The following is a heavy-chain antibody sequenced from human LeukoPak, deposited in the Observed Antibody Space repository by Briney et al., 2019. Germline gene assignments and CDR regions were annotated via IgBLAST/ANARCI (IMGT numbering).Heavy chain of an antibody. D-gene: IGHD2-15*01. CDR2: VSISSGTI. V-gene: IGHV3-48*04. CDR3: ARWDVVVVAAID. Sequence: SGGSLRLSCAASGFTFSGHNMNWVRQAPGKGLEWISFVSISSGTIYYADSVKGRFTISRDNAKNSLYLQMNSLRAEDTAVYYCARWDVVVVAAIDWGQGTLVTVSS. CDR1: GFTFSGHN. J-gene: IGHJ4*02.